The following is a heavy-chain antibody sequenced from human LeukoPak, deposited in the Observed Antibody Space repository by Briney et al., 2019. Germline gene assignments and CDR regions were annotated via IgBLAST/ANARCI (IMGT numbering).Heavy chain of an antibody. V-gene: IGHV5-51*01. CDR1: GYSFTSYW. Sequence: GESLKISCKGSGYSFTSYWIGWVRQMPGKGLEWMGIIYPGDSDTRYSPSFQGQVTISADKSISTAYLQWSSLKASDTAMYYCARIAVAGTPTPYGMDVWGQGTTVTVSS. J-gene: IGHJ6*02. D-gene: IGHD6-19*01. CDR3: ARIAVAGTPTPYGMDV. CDR2: IYPGDSDT.